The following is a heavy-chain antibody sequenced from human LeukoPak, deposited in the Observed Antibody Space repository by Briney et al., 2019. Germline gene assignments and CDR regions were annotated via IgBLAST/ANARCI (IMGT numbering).Heavy chain of an antibody. Sequence: GGSLRLSCAAFDFTFSNYAMSWVRQSPGKGLEWVSGTSGSGGSRYYPDSVKGRFTISRDNSKNTLSLEMNSLRAEDTAVYYFARPPRDTALFTIDYRGQGTLVTVSS. CDR3: ARPPRDTALFTIDY. CDR2: TSGSGGSR. D-gene: IGHD5-18*01. CDR1: DFTFSNYA. J-gene: IGHJ4*02. V-gene: IGHV3-23*01.